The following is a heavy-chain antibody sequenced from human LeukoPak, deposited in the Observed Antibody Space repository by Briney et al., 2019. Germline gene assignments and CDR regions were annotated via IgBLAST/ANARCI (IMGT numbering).Heavy chain of an antibody. CDR3: ARDAGYSSDAFDI. J-gene: IGHJ3*02. Sequence: GASVKVSCKASGYSFSSYGVSWVRQAPGQGLEWMGWISTYNGNTKYAQKLQGRVTMTTDTSTSTAYMELRSLRSDDTAVYYCARDAGYSSDAFDIWGQGTMVTVSS. D-gene: IGHD6-13*01. CDR2: ISTYNGNT. CDR1: GYSFSSYG. V-gene: IGHV1-18*01.